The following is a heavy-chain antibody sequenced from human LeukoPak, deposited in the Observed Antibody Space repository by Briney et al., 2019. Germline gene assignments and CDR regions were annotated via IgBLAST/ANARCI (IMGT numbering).Heavy chain of an antibody. CDR1: GFTFINYA. CDR2: ISGGGATT. CDR3: AKDHSSKYPYYFDY. D-gene: IGHD6-13*01. Sequence: PGGSLRLSCAASGFTFINYAMTWVRQAPGKGLEWVSGISGGGATTYYADSVKGRFTISRDNSKNTLFLQMNSLRAEGTAVYYCAKDHSSKYPYYFDYWGQGSLVTVSS. V-gene: IGHV3-23*01. J-gene: IGHJ4*02.